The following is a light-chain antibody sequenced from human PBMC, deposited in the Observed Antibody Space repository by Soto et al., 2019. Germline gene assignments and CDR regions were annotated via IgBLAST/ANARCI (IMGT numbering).Light chain of an antibody. V-gene: IGKV3-15*01. CDR2: GAS. J-gene: IGKJ2*01. CDR3: QQYNNWPYT. CDR1: QSVSSN. Sequence: EIVMTQSPATLSVSPGERATLSCRASQSVSSNLAWYQQKPGQAPRLLIYGASTRATGIPARFSGSGSGTEFTLTISSLQSEDLATYFCQQYNNWPYTFGQGTTVEL.